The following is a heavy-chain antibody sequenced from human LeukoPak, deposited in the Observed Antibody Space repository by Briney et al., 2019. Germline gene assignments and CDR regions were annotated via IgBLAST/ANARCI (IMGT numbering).Heavy chain of an antibody. D-gene: IGHD5-18*01. V-gene: IGHV3-23*01. CDR2: IFGSGGSP. CDR3: GKTTAGYSSGQKPAWPVDY. J-gene: IGHJ4*02. Sequence: GGSLRLSCAASGFTFGSFAMYWVRQAPGKGLDWIAGIFGSGGSPHYADSVKGRFTISRDNSKNTVYLQINSLRAEDTAVYYCGKTTAGYSSGQKPAWPVDYWGQGTLVTVSS. CDR1: GFTFGSFA.